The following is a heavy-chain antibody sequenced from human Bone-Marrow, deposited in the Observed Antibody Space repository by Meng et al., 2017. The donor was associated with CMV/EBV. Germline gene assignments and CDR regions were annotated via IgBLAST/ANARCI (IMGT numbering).Heavy chain of an antibody. CDR3: ARDQGGAYHYYDSSGLNY. D-gene: IGHD3-22*01. V-gene: IGHV3-48*03. Sequence: LSLTCAASGFTFSSYEMNWVRQAPGKGLEWVSYISSSGSPIYYADSVKGRFTISRDNAKNSLYLQMNSLRAEDTAVYYCARDQGGAYHYYDSSGLNYWGQGTLVTVSS. CDR2: ISSSGSPI. J-gene: IGHJ4*02. CDR1: GFTFSSYE.